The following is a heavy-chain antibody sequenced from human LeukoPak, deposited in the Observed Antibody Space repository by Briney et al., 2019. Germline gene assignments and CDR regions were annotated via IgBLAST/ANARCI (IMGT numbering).Heavy chain of an antibody. D-gene: IGHD3-9*01. V-gene: IGHV4-39*01. CDR3: ARPDLLTGSDDAFDI. J-gene: IGHJ3*02. Sequence: SETLFLTCTVPGGYLSSRSYYWGWIRKPPGKGLEWIGSIYYSGSTYYNPSLKSRVTISVDTSKNQFSLKLSSVTAADTAVYYCARPDLLTGSDDAFDIWGQGTMVTVSS. CDR2: IYYSGST. CDR1: GGYLSSRSYY.